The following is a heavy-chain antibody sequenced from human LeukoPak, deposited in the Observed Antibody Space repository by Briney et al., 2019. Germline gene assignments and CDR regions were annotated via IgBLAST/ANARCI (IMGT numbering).Heavy chain of an antibody. CDR3: CIYGGNSGGY. CDR1: GFTFTNSG. CDR2: IVVGSGST. J-gene: IGHJ4*02. Sequence: ASVKVSCKASGFTFTNSGIQWVRQARGQRLEWIGWIVVGSGSTNYAQRFHERVTITRDMSTSTAYMELTSLRSEDTAVYYCCIYGGNSGGYWGQGTLVTVSS. D-gene: IGHD4-23*01. V-gene: IGHV1-58*02.